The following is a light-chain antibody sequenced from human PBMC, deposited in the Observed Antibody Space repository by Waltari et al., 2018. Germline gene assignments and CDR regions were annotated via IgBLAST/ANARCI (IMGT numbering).Light chain of an antibody. V-gene: IGLV1-47*02. CDR3: AAWDDSLSGGV. CDR1: SSNIGSNY. CDR2: SNN. J-gene: IGLJ3*02. Sequence: QSVLTQPPSASGTPGQRVTISCSGSSSNIGSNYVSWYQQLPGTAPKLLIYSNNQRPSGVPDRFSGSKSGTSASLAISGLRSEDEADYYCAAWDDSLSGGVFGGGTKLTVL.